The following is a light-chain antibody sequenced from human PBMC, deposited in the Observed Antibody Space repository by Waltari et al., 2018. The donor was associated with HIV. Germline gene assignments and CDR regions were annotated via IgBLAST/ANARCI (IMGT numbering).Light chain of an antibody. J-gene: IGKJ3*01. V-gene: IGKV1D-12*01. Sequence: DIQMTQSPSSVSASVGDRVTITCRASQGINTWLAWYQHKPGKAPKVLIFGASTLQSGVPSRFSGSGSGSDFTLTINNLQPEDFATYYCQQTSTFPCTFGPGTKV. CDR2: GAS. CDR1: QGINTW. CDR3: QQTSTFPCT.